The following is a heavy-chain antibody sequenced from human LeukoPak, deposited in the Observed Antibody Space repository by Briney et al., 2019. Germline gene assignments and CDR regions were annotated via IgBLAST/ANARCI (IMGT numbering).Heavy chain of an antibody. CDR3: ASRGYSYANLGGAFDI. V-gene: IGHV4-59*01. CDR2: IYYSGST. Sequence: SETLSLTCTVSGGSISSYYWSWIRQPPGKGLEWIGYIYYSGSTNYNPSLKSRVTISADTSKNQFSLKLSSVTAADTAVYYCASRGYSYANLGGAFDIWGQGTMVTVSS. D-gene: IGHD5-18*01. J-gene: IGHJ3*02. CDR1: GGSISSYY.